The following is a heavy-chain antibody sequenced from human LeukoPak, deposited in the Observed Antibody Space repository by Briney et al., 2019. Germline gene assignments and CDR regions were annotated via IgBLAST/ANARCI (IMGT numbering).Heavy chain of an antibody. Sequence: PGGSLRLSCAASGFTFSSYAMHWVRQAPGKGLEWVAVISYDGSNKYYADSVKGRFTISRDNSKNTLYLQMNSLRAEDTAVYYCAKDPGYYGSGSYLSVYFDYWGQGTLVTVSS. V-gene: IGHV3-30-3*01. J-gene: IGHJ4*02. CDR1: GFTFSSYA. CDR2: ISYDGSNK. D-gene: IGHD3-10*01. CDR3: AKDPGYYGSGSYLSVYFDY.